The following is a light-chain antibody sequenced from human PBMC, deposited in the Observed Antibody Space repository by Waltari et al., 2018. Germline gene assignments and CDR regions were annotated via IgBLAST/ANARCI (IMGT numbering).Light chain of an antibody. CDR1: QSLVHSNGNTY. CDR3: GQGAHLYS. Sequence: DVVMTQSQLSLPITPGQPASIPCRSSQSLVHSNGNTYLSWYQQKPGQPPRLLIYQVSNRYSGVPDRFRGSVAGTDFTLKISRVEAEDVGVYYCGQGAHLYSFGQGTKVEIK. CDR2: QVS. V-gene: IGKV2-30*02. J-gene: IGKJ2*03.